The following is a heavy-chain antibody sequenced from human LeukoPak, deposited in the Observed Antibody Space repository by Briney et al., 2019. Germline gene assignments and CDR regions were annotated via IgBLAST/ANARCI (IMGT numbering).Heavy chain of an antibody. CDR2: FDPEDGET. Sequence: GASVKVSCKVSGYTLTELSMHWVRQAPGKGLEWMGGFDPEDGETIYAQKFQGRVTMTEDTSTDTAYMELSSLRSEDTAVYYCATAIDYGGGPTDFDYWGQGTLVTVSS. D-gene: IGHD4-23*01. CDR3: ATAIDYGGGPTDFDY. V-gene: IGHV1-24*01. J-gene: IGHJ4*02. CDR1: GYTLTELS.